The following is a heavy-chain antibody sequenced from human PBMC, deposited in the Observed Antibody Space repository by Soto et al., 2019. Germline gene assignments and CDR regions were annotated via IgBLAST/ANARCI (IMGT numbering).Heavy chain of an antibody. J-gene: IGHJ4*02. CDR3: ARMTRYHSTNYNPFDY. D-gene: IGHD2-2*01. CDR1: GGSISSYY. CDR2: IYYSGST. V-gene: IGHV4-59*08. Sequence: SETLSLTCTVSGGSISSYYWSWIRQPPGKGLEWIGYIYYSGSTNYNPSLKSRVTISVDTSKNQFSLKLSSVTAADTAVYYCARMTRYHSTNYNPFDYWGQGTLVTVSS.